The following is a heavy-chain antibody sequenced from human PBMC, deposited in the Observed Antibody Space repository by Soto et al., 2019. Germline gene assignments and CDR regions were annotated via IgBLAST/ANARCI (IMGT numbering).Heavy chain of an antibody. CDR1: GFIFSDPA. CDR3: TRPSYGDFAGYFSFGVDA. CDR2: IRSKSNFYAT. V-gene: IGHV3-73*01. Sequence: GGSLRLSCAASGFIFSDPAIHWVRQASGRGLEWVGRIRSKSNFYATTYGESVKGRFTISRDESKNTTYLQMSSLKTEDTAVYYCTRPSYGDFAGYFSFGVDAWGQGTTVTVSS. J-gene: IGHJ6*02. D-gene: IGHD4-17*01.